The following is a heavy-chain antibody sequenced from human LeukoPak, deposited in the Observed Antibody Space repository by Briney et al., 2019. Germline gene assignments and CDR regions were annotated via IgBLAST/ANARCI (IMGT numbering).Heavy chain of an antibody. J-gene: IGHJ4*02. Sequence: ASVKVSCKASGYTFTSYYMHWVRQAPGQGLEWMGIINPSGGSTSYAQKFQGRVTMTRDTSTSTVYMELSSLRSEDTAVYYCARLDSSGYYPGYFDYWGQGTLVTVSS. CDR1: GYTFTSYY. V-gene: IGHV1-46*01. CDR2: INPSGGST. D-gene: IGHD3-22*01. CDR3: ARLDSSGYYPGYFDY.